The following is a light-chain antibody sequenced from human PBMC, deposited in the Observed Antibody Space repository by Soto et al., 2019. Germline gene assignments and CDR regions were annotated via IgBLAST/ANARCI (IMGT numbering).Light chain of an antibody. J-gene: IGKJ3*01. CDR2: ATS. CDR3: QLYDNSLYT. CDR1: QRVSSTY. V-gene: IGKV3-20*01. Sequence: EIVLTQSPGTLSLSPREGATLSCRASQRVSSTYLAWYQHKPGQAPRLLIYATSSRATGIPDRFSGSGSGTDFTLTISRLEPEDCAVYYCQLYDNSLYTFGPGTKVEIK.